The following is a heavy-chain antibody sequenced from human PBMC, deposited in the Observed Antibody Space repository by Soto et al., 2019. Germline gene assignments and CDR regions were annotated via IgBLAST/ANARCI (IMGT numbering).Heavy chain of an antibody. D-gene: IGHD1-26*01. CDR1: GGSISSYY. CDR2: IYYSGST. CDR3: ASLRWEHGPAFDI. V-gene: IGHV4-59*01. Sequence: SETLSLTCTVSGGSISSYYWSWIRQPPGKGLEWIGYIYYSGSTNYNPSLKSRVTISVDTSKNQFSLKLSSVTAADTAVYYCASLRWEHGPAFDIWGQGTMVTVSS. J-gene: IGHJ3*02.